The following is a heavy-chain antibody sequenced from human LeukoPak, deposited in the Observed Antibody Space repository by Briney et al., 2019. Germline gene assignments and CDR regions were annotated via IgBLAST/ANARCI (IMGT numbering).Heavy chain of an antibody. J-gene: IGHJ6*02. V-gene: IGHV1-69*13. CDR2: IIPIFGTA. Sequence: SVKVSCKASGGTFSSYAISWVRQAPGQGLEWMGGIIPIFGTANYAQKFQGRVTITADESTSTAYMELSSLRSEDTAVYYRARDQDSSGHDYGMDVWGQGTTVTVSS. CDR3: ARDQDSSGHDYGMDV. CDR1: GGTFSSYA. D-gene: IGHD6-19*01.